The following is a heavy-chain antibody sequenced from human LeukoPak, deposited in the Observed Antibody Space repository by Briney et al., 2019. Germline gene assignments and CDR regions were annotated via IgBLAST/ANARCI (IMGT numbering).Heavy chain of an antibody. CDR1: GYTFTSYD. V-gene: IGHV1-8*01. CDR2: MNPNSGNT. J-gene: IGHJ6*02. D-gene: IGHD3-3*01. Sequence: ASVKVSCKASGYTFTSYDINWVRQATGQGLEWMGWMNPNSGNTGYAQKFQGRVTMTRNTSISTAYMELSSLRSEDTAVYYCARGYDFWSGQEDYGMDVWGQGTTVTVSS. CDR3: ARGYDFWSGQEDYGMDV.